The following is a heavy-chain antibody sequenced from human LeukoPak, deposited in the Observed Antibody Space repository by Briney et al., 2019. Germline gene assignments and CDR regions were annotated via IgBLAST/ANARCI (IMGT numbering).Heavy chain of an antibody. Sequence: GGSLRLSCAASGFTFSSYGMHRFRQAPGKGLEWVAFIRYDGSNKYYADSVKGRFTISRDNSKNTLYLQMNSLRAEDTAVYYCAKAMDYDFWSGYFLDVWGKGTTVTVSS. D-gene: IGHD3-3*01. V-gene: IGHV3-30*02. J-gene: IGHJ6*04. CDR2: IRYDGSNK. CDR3: AKAMDYDFWSGYFLDV. CDR1: GFTFSSYG.